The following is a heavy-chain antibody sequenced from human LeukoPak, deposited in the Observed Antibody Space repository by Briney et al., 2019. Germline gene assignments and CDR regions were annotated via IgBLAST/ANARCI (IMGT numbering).Heavy chain of an antibody. D-gene: IGHD3-16*01. Sequence: PGGSLRLSCAASGFSISSYWMHWVRQAPGKGLVWVSRINSDGSSTTYADSVKGRFTISRDNAKNTLYLQMNSLRAEDTAVYYCTRGGITFDIWGQGTMVTVSS. J-gene: IGHJ3*02. CDR3: TRGGITFDI. CDR1: GFSISSYW. CDR2: INSDGSST. V-gene: IGHV3-74*01.